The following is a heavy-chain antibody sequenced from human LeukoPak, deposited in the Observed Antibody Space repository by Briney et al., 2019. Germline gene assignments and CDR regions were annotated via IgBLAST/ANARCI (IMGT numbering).Heavy chain of an antibody. V-gene: IGHV3-23*01. J-gene: IGHJ4*02. Sequence: DSVKGRFTISRDNSKNTLYLQMSSLRAEDTAIYYCASHPGGVWQLNLRYVFGSYFDDWGQGTLVTVSS. D-gene: IGHD6-13*01. CDR3: ASHPGGVWQLNLRYVFGSYFDD.